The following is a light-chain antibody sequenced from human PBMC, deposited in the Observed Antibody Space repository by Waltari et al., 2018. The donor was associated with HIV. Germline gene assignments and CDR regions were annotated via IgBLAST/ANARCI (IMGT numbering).Light chain of an antibody. V-gene: IGKV1-9*01. Sequence: DIHLTQSPSFLSASVGVTVTITCRASQGVNTYLAWYQQRPGEVPKLLIYSASTLKTGVPSRFSGSGSGTEFSLTISGLQPEDLATYYCQQLNSYPLTFGGGTTLEIK. CDR2: SAS. J-gene: IGKJ4*02. CDR3: QQLNSYPLT. CDR1: QGVNTY.